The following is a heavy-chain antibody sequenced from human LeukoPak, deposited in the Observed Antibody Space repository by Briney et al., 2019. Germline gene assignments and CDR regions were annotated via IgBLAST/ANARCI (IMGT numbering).Heavy chain of an antibody. D-gene: IGHD2-21*02. V-gene: IGHV1-18*01. CDR2: ISAYSGNT. CDR1: GYTFTSYG. Sequence: GASVKVSCKASGYTFTSYGISWVRQAPGQGLEWMGWISAYSGNTNYAQKLQGRVTMTTDTSTSTAYMELRSLRSDDTAVYYCAREHGDNDYYYYGMDVWGQGTTVTVSS. CDR3: AREHGDNDYYYYGMDV. J-gene: IGHJ6*02.